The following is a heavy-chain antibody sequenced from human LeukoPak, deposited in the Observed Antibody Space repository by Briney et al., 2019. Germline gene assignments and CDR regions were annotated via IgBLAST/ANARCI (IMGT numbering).Heavy chain of an antibody. Sequence: GGSLRLSCAASGFTFNNYWMSWIRQAPGKGLVWVLRVNGDGSRTSYADSVKGRFTISRDDAKNTLYLQMNSLRAEDTAVYYCAREGYFDSSGYDFGYWGQGTLVTVSS. J-gene: IGHJ4*02. CDR3: AREGYFDSSGYDFGY. V-gene: IGHV3-74*01. CDR2: VNGDGSRT. D-gene: IGHD3-22*01. CDR1: GFTFNNYW.